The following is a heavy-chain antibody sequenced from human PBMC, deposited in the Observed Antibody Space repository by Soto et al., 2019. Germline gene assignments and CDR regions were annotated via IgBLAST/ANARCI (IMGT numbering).Heavy chain of an antibody. CDR2: VIPVFDST. V-gene: IGHV1-69*06. CDR1: GGTLSSYA. CDR3: ARGTLRRDGYTGDRDADYIYTMDV. J-gene: IGHJ6*02. D-gene: IGHD4-17*01. Sequence: QVQVVQSGPEVKNPGSSVKVFCKASGGTLSSYAINWVRQAPGQGLEWVGGVIPVFDSTKYAQKFQGRVTITADNSRSTVYLELTGLRFDDMAVYYCARGTLRRDGYTGDRDADYIYTMDVWGQGTTVTVS.